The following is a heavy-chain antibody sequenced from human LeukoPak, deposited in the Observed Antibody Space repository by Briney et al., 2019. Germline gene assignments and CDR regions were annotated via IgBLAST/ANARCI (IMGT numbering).Heavy chain of an antibody. D-gene: IGHD3-16*02. Sequence: GGSLRLSCTAPGFTFCTSWVSCVGQTPEKGLEWVANIKEDGSEEVYVDSVKGRFTISRDNAKSSLYLQMNSLRTEDTAVYYCAKRPYRWRCSYRWVVWGQGTTVTVSS. CDR3: AKRPYRWRCSYRWVV. CDR2: IKEDGSEE. V-gene: IGHV3-7*05. J-gene: IGHJ6*02. CDR1: GFTFCTSW.